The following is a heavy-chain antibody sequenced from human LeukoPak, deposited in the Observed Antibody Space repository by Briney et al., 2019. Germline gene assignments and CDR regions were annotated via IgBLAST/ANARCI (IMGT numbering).Heavy chain of an antibody. Sequence: PGGSLGLSCAASGFIFSSYWMHWVRQAPGKGLVWVSRINTDGSSTSYADSVKGRFTISRDNAKNTLYLQMNSLRAEDRAVYYCARNHYYYYMDVWGKGTTLTVSS. CDR2: INTDGSST. CDR1: GFIFSSYW. J-gene: IGHJ6*03. CDR3: ARNHYYYYMDV. V-gene: IGHV3-74*01.